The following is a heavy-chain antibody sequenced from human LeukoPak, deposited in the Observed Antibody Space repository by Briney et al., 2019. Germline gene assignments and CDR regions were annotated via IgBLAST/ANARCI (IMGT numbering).Heavy chain of an antibody. J-gene: IGHJ6*03. V-gene: IGHV3-20*04. CDR3: ARKITLGYYYYYYMDV. Sequence: GGSLRLSCAASGFTVSSNYMSWVRQAPGKGLEWVSGINWNGDSTNYADSVKGRFTISRDNAKNSLHLQMNSLRAEDTALYYCARKITLGYYYYYYMDVWGKGTTVTVSS. D-gene: IGHD3-16*01. CDR2: INWNGDST. CDR1: GFTVSSNY.